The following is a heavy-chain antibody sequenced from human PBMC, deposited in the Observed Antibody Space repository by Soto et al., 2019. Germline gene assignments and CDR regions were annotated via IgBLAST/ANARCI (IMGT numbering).Heavy chain of an antibody. CDR3: ARATPEGSTDF. D-gene: IGHD2-2*01. Sequence: TLSLTCTVSGGSNIRDGYYWSWIRQHPGKGLEWIAYISYSGSSYSNPSLKSRVTISADTSKNQFSLRLTSVTAADTAGYFCARATPEGSTDFWGQGPLVTVSS. V-gene: IGHV4-31*03. CDR1: GGSNIRDGYY. J-gene: IGHJ4*02. CDR2: ISYSGSS.